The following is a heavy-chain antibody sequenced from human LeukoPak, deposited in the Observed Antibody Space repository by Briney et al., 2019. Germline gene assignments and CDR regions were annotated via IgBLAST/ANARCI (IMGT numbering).Heavy chain of an antibody. CDR3: ARSLLAATFFDS. CDR1: GGSVSSGSYY. Sequence: PSGTLSLTCTVSGGSVSSGSYYWSWIRQPPGKGLEWIGYMYNSGSTTYNPSLKSRVTISVDKSKNQFSLKLSSVTAADTAVYYCARSLLAATFFDSWGQGTLVTVSS. J-gene: IGHJ4*02. D-gene: IGHD2-15*01. V-gene: IGHV4-61*01. CDR2: MYNSGST.